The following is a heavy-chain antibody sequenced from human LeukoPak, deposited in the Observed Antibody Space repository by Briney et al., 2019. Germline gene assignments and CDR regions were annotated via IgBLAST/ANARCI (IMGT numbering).Heavy chain of an antibody. CDR1: GFTFSSYS. V-gene: IGHV3-48*02. Sequence: GGSLRLSCAASGFTFSSYSMNWVRQAPGKGLEWVSYISSSSSTIYYADSVKGRFTISRDNAKNSLYLQMNSLRDEDTAVYYCARDLQFEADYGDYGAFDIWRQGTMVTVSS. D-gene: IGHD4-17*01. CDR3: ARDLQFEADYGDYGAFDI. CDR2: ISSSSSTI. J-gene: IGHJ3*02.